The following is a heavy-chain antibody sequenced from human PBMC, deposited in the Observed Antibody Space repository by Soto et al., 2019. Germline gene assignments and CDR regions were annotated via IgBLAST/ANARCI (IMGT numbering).Heavy chain of an antibody. CDR2: IYYSGST. D-gene: IGHD3-22*01. CDR1: GGSISSSSYY. Sequence: SETLSLTCTVSGGSISSSSYYWGWIRQPPGKGLEWIGSIYYSGSTYYNPSLKSRVTISVDTSKNQFSLKLSSVTAADTAVYYCASVVVVILGFDYWGQGTLVTVSS. V-gene: IGHV4-39*01. J-gene: IGHJ4*02. CDR3: ASVVVVILGFDY.